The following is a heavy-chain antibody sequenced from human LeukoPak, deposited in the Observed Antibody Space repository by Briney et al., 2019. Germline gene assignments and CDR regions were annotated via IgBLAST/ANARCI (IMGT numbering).Heavy chain of an antibody. Sequence: SETLSLTCAVSGGSISSSNWWSWVRQPPGKGLEWIGEIYHSGSTNYNPSLKSRVTISVDTSKNQFSLRLSSVTAADTAVHYCAAFRDGFNWHLDYWGQGTLVTVSS. V-gene: IGHV4-4*02. CDR3: AAFRDGFNWHLDY. D-gene: IGHD5-24*01. J-gene: IGHJ4*02. CDR1: GGSISSSNW. CDR2: IYHSGST.